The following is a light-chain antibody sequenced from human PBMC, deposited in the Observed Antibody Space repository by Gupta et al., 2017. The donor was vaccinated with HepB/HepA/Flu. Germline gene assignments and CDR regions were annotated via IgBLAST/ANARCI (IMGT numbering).Light chain of an antibody. CDR1: SGHSDYA. CDR2: VNSDGSH. CDR3: QTWGTGTLV. J-gene: IGLJ2*01. V-gene: IGLV4-69*01. Sequence: QLVLTQSPSASAPLGASVKLTCTLSSGHSDYAIAWHQQQPDRGPRYWMTVNSDGSHIKGDGIPDRFSGSSSGAERYLTISSLQSEDEADYYCQTWGTGTLVFGGGTKLTVL.